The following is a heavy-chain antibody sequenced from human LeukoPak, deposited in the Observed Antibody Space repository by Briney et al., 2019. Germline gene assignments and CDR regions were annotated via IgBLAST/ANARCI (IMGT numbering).Heavy chain of an antibody. V-gene: IGHV3-23*01. Sequence: TGGSLRLSCAASGFTFSSYAMSWVRQAPGKGLEWVSAISGSGGSTYYADSVKGRFTISRDNSKNTLYLQMNSLRAEDTAVYYCAKADSSGYYYVSWYYDLWGRGTLVTVSS. CDR1: GFTFSSYA. J-gene: IGHJ2*01. CDR2: ISGSGGST. CDR3: AKADSSGYYYVSWYYDL. D-gene: IGHD3-22*01.